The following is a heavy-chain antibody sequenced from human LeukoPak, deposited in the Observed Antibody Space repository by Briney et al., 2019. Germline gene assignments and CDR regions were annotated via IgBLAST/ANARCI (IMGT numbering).Heavy chain of an antibody. CDR1: GGSFSGYY. Sequence: SETLSLTCTVYGGSFSGYYWSWIRQPPGKGLEWIGEINHSGSTNYNPSLKSRVTISVDTSKNQFSLKLSSVTAADTAVYYCARPDGYDAFDIWGQGTMVTVSS. V-gene: IGHV4-34*01. CDR2: INHSGST. CDR3: ARPDGYDAFDI. D-gene: IGHD5-24*01. J-gene: IGHJ3*02.